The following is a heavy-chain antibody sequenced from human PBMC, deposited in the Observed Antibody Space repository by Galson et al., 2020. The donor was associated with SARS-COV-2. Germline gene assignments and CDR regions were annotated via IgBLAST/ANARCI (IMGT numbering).Heavy chain of an antibody. D-gene: IGHD2-15*01. CDR3: ARGGFLLLAMDV. J-gene: IGHJ6*02. CDR1: GNTLTPSS. V-gene: IGHV1-3*01. Sequence: GESLKISCKASGNTLTPSSIHWVRQAPGQGLEWLGRIDAGSDDTKYSQPIQGRLTITRDTSASKSYMELTSLRSEDSAVYYCARGGFLLLAMDVWGQGTTVTISS. CDR2: IDAGSDDT.